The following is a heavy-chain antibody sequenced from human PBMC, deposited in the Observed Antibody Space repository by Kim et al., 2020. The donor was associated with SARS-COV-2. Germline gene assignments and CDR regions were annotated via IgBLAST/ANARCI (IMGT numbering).Heavy chain of an antibody. CDR3: AKDMGGDSSGYYGGDFDY. Sequence: GGSLRLSCAASGFTFSSYAMHWVRQAPGKGLEWVAVIWYDGSNKYYADSVKGRFTISRDNSKNTLYLQMNSLRAEDTAVYYCAKDMGGDSSGYYGGDFDYWGQGTLVTVSS. CDR1: GFTFSSYA. V-gene: IGHV3-33*06. D-gene: IGHD3-22*01. J-gene: IGHJ4*02. CDR2: IWYDGSNK.